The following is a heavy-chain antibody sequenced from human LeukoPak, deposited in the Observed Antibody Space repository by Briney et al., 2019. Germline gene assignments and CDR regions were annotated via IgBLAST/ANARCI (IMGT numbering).Heavy chain of an antibody. V-gene: IGHV3-66*01. CDR3: ARASQWLAFDY. CDR2: IYNGDDT. Sequence: PGGSLRLSCAASGFTVSSKYMTWVRQAPGKRLEWVSVIYNGDDTNYADSVKGRFTISRDNSKNTLDLQMNSLRGDDTAVYYCARASQWLAFDYWGQGTLVTVSS. D-gene: IGHD6-19*01. CDR1: GFTVSSKY. J-gene: IGHJ4*02.